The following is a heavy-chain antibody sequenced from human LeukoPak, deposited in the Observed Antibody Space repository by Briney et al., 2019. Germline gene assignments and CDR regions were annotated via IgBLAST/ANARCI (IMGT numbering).Heavy chain of an antibody. J-gene: IGHJ6*03. D-gene: IGHD3-3*01. CDR1: GYTFTSYG. CDR3: ARVGSGGYDFWSGYTPTYYYYYMDV. CDR2: ISAYNGNT. Sequence: GASVKVSCKASGYTFTSYGISWVRQAPGQGLEWMGWISAYNGNTNYAQKLQGRVTMTTDTSTSTAYMELRSLRSDDTAVYYCARVGSGGYDFWSGYTPTYYYYYMDVWGKGTTVTVSS. V-gene: IGHV1-18*01.